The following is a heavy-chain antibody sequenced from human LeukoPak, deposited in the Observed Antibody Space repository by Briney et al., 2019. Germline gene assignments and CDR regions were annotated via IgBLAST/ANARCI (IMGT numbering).Heavy chain of an antibody. D-gene: IGHD6-19*01. CDR1: GFTSIAYA. J-gene: IGHJ4*02. V-gene: IGHV3-23*01. Sequence: PGGSLRLSCVGSGFTSIAYALTSARQAPGKGLEWVSGMSGGGVTTYYADCVKGRFTISRDNSKNTLYLKMNSLRAEDTAVYYSAKDDSSGWYTPLSGFDYWGQGTLVTVSS. CDR3: AKDDSSGWYTPLSGFDY. CDR2: MSGGGVTT.